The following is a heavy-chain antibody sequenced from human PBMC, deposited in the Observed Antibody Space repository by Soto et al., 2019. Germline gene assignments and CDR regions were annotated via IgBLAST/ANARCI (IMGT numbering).Heavy chain of an antibody. CDR3: ARGNDWKSSTFDI. J-gene: IGHJ3*02. Sequence: QVQLQESGPGLVKPSETLSLTCTVAGGSLTDHYWNWFRQSPGKGLHWIGYVYYSGGTNYNPSLKSRVTMSVDTSKNQFSLNLRSVTAADTAVYYCARGNDWKSSTFDIWGHGTRVSVSS. CDR2: VYYSGGT. CDR1: GGSLTDHY. V-gene: IGHV4-59*11. D-gene: IGHD2-21*01.